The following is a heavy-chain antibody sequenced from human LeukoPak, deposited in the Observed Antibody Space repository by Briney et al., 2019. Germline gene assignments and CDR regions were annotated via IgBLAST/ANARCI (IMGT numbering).Heavy chain of an antibody. Sequence: SETLSLTCAVYGGSFSGYYWSWIRQPPGKGLEWIGEVNHSGSTTYNPSLKSRVTISGDTSKNQFSLKLSSVTAADTAVYYCARRTYYDPFDYWGQGTLVAVSS. CDR2: VNHSGST. V-gene: IGHV4-34*01. CDR3: ARRTYYDPFDY. J-gene: IGHJ4*02. D-gene: IGHD3-3*01. CDR1: GGSFSGYY.